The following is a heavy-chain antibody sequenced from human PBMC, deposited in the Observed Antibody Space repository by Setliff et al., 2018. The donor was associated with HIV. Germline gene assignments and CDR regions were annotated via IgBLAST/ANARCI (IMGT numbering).Heavy chain of an antibody. V-gene: IGHV4-59*08. Sequence: PSETLSLTCSVSGVSISNHYWSWIRQPPGKGLEWIGYIYYSGTTNYNPSLKSRVTISVDTSKSQFSLKLSSLTAADTAVYYCARGRTQWPNYNYFDPWGLGTLVTVSS. D-gene: IGHD6-19*01. CDR3: ARGRTQWPNYNYFDP. J-gene: IGHJ5*02. CDR1: GVSISNHY. CDR2: IYYSGTT.